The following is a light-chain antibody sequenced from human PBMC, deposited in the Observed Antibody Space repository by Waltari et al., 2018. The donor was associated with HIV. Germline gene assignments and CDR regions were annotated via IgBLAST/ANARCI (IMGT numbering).Light chain of an antibody. CDR1: PSTIGSNY. J-gene: IGLJ7*01. V-gene: IGLV1-47*01. CDR2: GLN. Sequence: QSVLTQPPSASGTPGQRVTISCSGIPSTIGSNYFHWYQHLPGTAPKLLIDGLNERPSGVSDGFSGSKSGTSASLAISGLRSEDEGDYSCAAWDDSLGGPVFGGGTQLTVL. CDR3: AAWDDSLGGPV.